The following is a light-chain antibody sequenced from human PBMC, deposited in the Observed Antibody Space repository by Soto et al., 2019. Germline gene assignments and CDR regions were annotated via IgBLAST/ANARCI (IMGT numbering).Light chain of an antibody. J-gene: IGLJ1*01. CDR2: AVT. Sequence: QSVLTQPASVSGSPGQWITISCTGTSSDIGAYNHVSWYQQNPGKAPQPIIYAVTNPPSGLSNRFSASKSGNAASLTISGLQAEDEADYFCCSFTTSGTLVFGTGTNDTVL. CDR1: SSDIGAYNH. V-gene: IGLV2-14*01. CDR3: CSFTTSGTLV.